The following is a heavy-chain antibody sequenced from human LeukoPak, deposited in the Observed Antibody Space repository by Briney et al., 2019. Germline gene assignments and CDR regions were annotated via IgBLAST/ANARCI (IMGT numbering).Heavy chain of an antibody. J-gene: IGHJ6*03. D-gene: IGHD2-2*01. V-gene: IGHV1-24*01. Sequence: GASVKVSCKASGYTFTGYYMHWVRQAPGKGLEWMGGLDVEDDEPIYTQKFQGRVIMTEDTSTDTAYMELSSLRSEDTAVYYCATEATSPDYNYYMDVWGKGTTVTVSS. CDR3: ATEATSPDYNYYMDV. CDR1: GYTFTGYY. CDR2: LDVEDDEP.